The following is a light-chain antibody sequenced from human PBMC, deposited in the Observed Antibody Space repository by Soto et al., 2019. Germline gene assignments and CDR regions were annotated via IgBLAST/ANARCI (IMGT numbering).Light chain of an antibody. V-gene: IGLV2-14*01. Sequence: QSALTQPASVSGSPGQSITISCTGTSSDVGGYNYVSWYQQHPGKVPKLMIYEVSNRPSGVVNRFSGSKSGNTASLTLSGLQAEDEADYYCSSFTSSSTQVFGTGTKLTVL. CDR1: SSDVGGYNY. CDR2: EVS. CDR3: SSFTSSSTQV. J-gene: IGLJ1*01.